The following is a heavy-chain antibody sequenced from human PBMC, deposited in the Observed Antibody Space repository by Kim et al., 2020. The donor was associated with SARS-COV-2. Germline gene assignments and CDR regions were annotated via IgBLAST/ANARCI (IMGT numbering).Heavy chain of an antibody. Sequence: SETLSLTCTVSGGSISSSSYYWGWIRQPPGKGLEWIGSIYYSGSTYYNPSLKSRVTISVDTSKNQFSLKLSSVTAADTAVYYCARRLSSIVDIVVVPAADDAFDIWGQGTMVTVSS. D-gene: IGHD2-2*03. J-gene: IGHJ3*02. CDR2: IYYSGST. CDR3: ARRLSSIVDIVVVPAADDAFDI. CDR1: GGSISSSSYY. V-gene: IGHV4-39*01.